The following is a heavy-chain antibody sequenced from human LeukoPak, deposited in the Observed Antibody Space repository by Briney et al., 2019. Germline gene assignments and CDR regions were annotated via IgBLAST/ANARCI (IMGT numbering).Heavy chain of an antibody. CDR3: AREYGSGSYTGIDY. CDR2: ISAYGNNT. CDR1: GYTFTSYG. J-gene: IGHJ4*02. V-gene: IGHV1-18*01. Sequence: ASVKVSCKASGYTFTSYGISWVRQAPGRGLEWMGWISAYGNNTNYAQKFQGRVTMTTDTSTSTAYMELRSLTSDDTGVYYCAREYGSGSYTGIDYWGQGTLVTVSS. D-gene: IGHD3-10*01.